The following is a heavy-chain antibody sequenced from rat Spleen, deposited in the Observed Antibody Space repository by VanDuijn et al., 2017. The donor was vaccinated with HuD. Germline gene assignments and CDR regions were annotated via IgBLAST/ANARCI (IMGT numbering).Heavy chain of an antibody. CDR1: GFTFSDYN. Sequence: EVQLVESGGDLVQPGRSLKLSCTASGFTFSDYNMAWVRQAPKKGLEWVATISYDGSSTYYRDSVKGRFTISRDNAKTTLYLQMDSLRSEDTATYYCARQWDYWGQGVMVTVSS. CDR3: ARQWDY. V-gene: IGHV5-7*01. CDR2: ISYDGSST. J-gene: IGHJ2*01.